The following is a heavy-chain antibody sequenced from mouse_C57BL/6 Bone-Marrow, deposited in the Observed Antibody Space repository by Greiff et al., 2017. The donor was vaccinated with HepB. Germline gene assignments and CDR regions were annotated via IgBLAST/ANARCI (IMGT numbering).Heavy chain of an antibody. J-gene: IGHJ2*01. V-gene: IGHV1-82*01. CDR2: IYPGDGDT. CDR3: ARSITTVYFDY. D-gene: IGHD1-1*01. CDR1: GYAFSSSW. Sequence: QVQLQQSGPELVKPGASVKISCKASGYAFSSSWMNWVKQRPGKGLEWIGRIYPGDGDTNYNGKFKGKATLTADKSSSTAYMQLSSLTSEDSAVYFCARSITTVYFDYWGQGTTLTVSS.